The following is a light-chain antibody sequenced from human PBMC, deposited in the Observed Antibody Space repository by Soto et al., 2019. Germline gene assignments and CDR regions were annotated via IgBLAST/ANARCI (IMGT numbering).Light chain of an antibody. CDR2: GAS. CDR1: QSVSSS. CDR3: QHFHNWPQWT. V-gene: IGKV3-15*01. Sequence: EVVMTQSPDTLSVSPGERATLSGRASQSVSSSLAWYQQKTGQAPRLLIYGASTRATGVPARFSGSGSGTEFALTISSLQSEDVAVSYCQHFHNWPQWTFGQGTRVDIK. J-gene: IGKJ1*01.